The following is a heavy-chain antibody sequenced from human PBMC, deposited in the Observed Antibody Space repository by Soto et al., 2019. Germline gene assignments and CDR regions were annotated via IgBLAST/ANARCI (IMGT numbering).Heavy chain of an antibody. D-gene: IGHD2-2*01. CDR2: TYYRSKWSN. CDR1: GDSVSSKSAA. CDR3: ARQDSGYVDY. Sequence: SQTRSLTWAISGDSVSSKSAAWNWIRQSPSRGLEWLGRTYYRSKWSNDYAASVKSRITINPDTSKNQFSLQLNSVSPEDTAVYYCARQDSGYVDYWGHGTLVTVSS. V-gene: IGHV6-1*01. J-gene: IGHJ4*01.